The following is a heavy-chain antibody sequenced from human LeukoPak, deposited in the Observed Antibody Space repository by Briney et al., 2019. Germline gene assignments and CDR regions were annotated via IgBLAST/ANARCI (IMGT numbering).Heavy chain of an antibody. CDR1: GGSFSGYY. V-gene: IGHV4-34*01. D-gene: IGHD3-10*01. CDR3: ARDSPYYYGSGSATYYMDV. J-gene: IGHJ6*03. Sequence: SETLSLTCAVYGGSFSGYYWSWIRQPPGKGLEWIGEINHSGSTNYNPSLKSRVTISVDTSKNQFSLKLSSVTAADTAVYYCARDSPYYYGSGSATYYMDVWGKGTMVTISS. CDR2: INHSGST.